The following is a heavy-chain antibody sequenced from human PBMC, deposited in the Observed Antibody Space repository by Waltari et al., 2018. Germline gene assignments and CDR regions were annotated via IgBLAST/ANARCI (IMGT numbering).Heavy chain of an antibody. CDR2: SNHSGGT. CDR3: ARSRYSRRYFDY. V-gene: IGHV4-34*01. CDR1: GGSFSGYY. J-gene: IGHJ4*02. Sequence: QVQLQQWGAGLLKPSETLSLTCAVYGGSFSGYYWSWIRQPPGKGLEWIGDSNHSGGTNYNPSLNSRVTISVDTSKNQFSLKLSSVTAADTAVYYCARSRYSRRYFDYWGQRTLVTVSS. D-gene: IGHD6-13*01.